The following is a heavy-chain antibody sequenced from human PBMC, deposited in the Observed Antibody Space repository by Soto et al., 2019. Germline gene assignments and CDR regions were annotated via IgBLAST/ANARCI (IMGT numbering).Heavy chain of an antibody. CDR2: INPSGGST. Sequence: QVQLVQSGAEVKKPGASVKVSCKASGYTFTSYYMHWVRQAPGQGLEWMGIINPSGGSTCYAQKFQSRVTMTRDTSTSTVYMELSSLRSEDTAVYYCARDPGAGSGARRRTAVYYFDYWGQGTLVTVSS. D-gene: IGHD3-10*01. J-gene: IGHJ4*02. V-gene: IGHV1-46*01. CDR1: GYTFTSYY. CDR3: ARDPGAGSGARRRTAVYYFDY.